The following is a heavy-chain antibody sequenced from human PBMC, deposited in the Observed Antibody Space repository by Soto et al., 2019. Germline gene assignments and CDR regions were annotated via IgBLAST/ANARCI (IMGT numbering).Heavy chain of an antibody. V-gene: IGHV1-69*04. CDR2: IIPILGIA. CDR3: ARDDPSFADCGGDCYSGWFDP. J-gene: IGHJ5*02. CDR1: GGTFSSYT. D-gene: IGHD2-21*01. Sequence: SVKVSCKASGGTFSSYTISWVRQAPGQGLEWMGRIIPILGIANYAQKFQGRVTITADKSTSTTYMELSSLRSEDTAVYYCARDDPSFADCGGDCYSGWFDPWGQGTLVTVSS.